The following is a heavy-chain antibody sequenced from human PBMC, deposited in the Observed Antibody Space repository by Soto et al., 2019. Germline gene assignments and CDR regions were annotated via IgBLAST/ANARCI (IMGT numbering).Heavy chain of an antibody. V-gene: IGHV3-30-3*01. Sequence: QVQLVESGGGVVQPGRSLRLSCAASGFTFSSYAMHWVRQAPGKGLEWVAVISYDGSNKYYADSMKGRFTISRDNSKNTLYLQMNSLRAEDTAVYYCAREGGIAVAGNEGSYFDYWGQGTLVTVSS. CDR1: GFTFSSYA. D-gene: IGHD6-19*01. CDR3: AREGGIAVAGNEGSYFDY. J-gene: IGHJ4*02. CDR2: ISYDGSNK.